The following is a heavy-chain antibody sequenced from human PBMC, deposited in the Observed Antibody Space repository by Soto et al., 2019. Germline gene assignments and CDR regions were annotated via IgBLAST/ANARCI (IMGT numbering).Heavy chain of an antibody. Sequence: QVHLVQSGAEVKKPGASVKVSCKGSGYAFTTYGITWVRQAPGQGLEWMGWISAHNGNTNYAEKLQVRVTVTRDTSTSTDYMELRSLISDATVVYYCARGRYGDYWGQGALVTVSS. V-gene: IGHV1-18*01. CDR1: GYAFTTYG. CDR3: ARGRYGDY. J-gene: IGHJ4*02. CDR2: ISAHNGNT. D-gene: IGHD1-1*01.